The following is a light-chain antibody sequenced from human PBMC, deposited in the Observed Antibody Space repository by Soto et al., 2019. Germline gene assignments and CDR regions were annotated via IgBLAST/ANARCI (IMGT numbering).Light chain of an antibody. CDR2: DAS. J-gene: IGKJ2*03. V-gene: IGKV3-11*01. Sequence: EIVLTQSPATLSLSPGERATLSCRASQSISSYLAWYQQKPGQAPRLLIYDASNRATGIPARSSGSGSGTDILITNSSLEPEDFAVYYREQHSNWPPYSGGQGTKLEIK. CDR1: QSISSY. CDR3: EQHSNWPPYS.